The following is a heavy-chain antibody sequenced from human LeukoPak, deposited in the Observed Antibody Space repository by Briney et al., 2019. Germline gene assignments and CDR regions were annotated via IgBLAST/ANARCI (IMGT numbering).Heavy chain of an antibody. J-gene: IGHJ5*02. D-gene: IGHD3-3*01. CDR2: INPNSGGT. Sequence: ASVKVSCKASGYTFTGYYMHWVRQAPGQGLEWMGWINPNSGGTNYAQKFQGRVTMTRDTSISTAYMELSRLRSDDTAVYYCARDESGDFWHWFDPWGQGTLVTVSS. V-gene: IGHV1-2*02. CDR1: GYTFTGYY. CDR3: ARDESGDFWHWFDP.